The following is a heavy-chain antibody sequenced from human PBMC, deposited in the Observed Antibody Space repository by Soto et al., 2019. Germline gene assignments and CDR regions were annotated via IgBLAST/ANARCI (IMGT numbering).Heavy chain of an antibody. CDR2: ISGSGGST. Sequence: GGSLRLSCAASGFTFSSYAMSWVRQAPGKGLEWVSAISGSGGSTYYADSVKGRFTISRDNSKNTLYLQMNSLRAEDTAVYYCAKEFYEYSSSSYYFDYWGQGTLVTVSS. V-gene: IGHV3-23*01. D-gene: IGHD6-6*01. J-gene: IGHJ4*02. CDR3: AKEFYEYSSSSYYFDY. CDR1: GFTFSSYA.